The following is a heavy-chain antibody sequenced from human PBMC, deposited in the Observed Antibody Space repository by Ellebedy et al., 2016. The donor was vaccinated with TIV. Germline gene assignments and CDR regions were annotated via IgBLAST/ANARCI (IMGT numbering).Heavy chain of an antibody. CDR1: GFIFNNYH. CDR3: VKGGRWTSGLAPE. J-gene: IGHJ4*02. Sequence: GESLKISCGASGFIFNNYHMHWVRQVPGKGLMWVSYVNTDGSRTDYADSVKGRFTVSRDNAKGTLYLQMNSLRDEDTAVYYCVKGGRWTSGLAPEWGQGTLVTVSS. D-gene: IGHD3-16*01. V-gene: IGHV3-74*01. CDR2: VNTDGSRT.